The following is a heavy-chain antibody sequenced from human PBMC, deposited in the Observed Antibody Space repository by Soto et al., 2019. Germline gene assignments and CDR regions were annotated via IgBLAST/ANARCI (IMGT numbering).Heavy chain of an antibody. CDR3: TIGSWSAEVFDI. D-gene: IGHD2-2*01. J-gene: IGHJ3*02. CDR1: GGTFSTYS. CDR2: IIPMLGIR. V-gene: IGHV1-69*02. Sequence: QVQLVQSGAEVKKPGSSVKVSCKDSGGTFSTYSMFWVRQAPGQGLEWMGRIIPMLGIRHFAQKFQDRVTVTADHSTATAHVELSSLRSEVTAVYYGTIGSWSAEVFDIWGQGTMVTVSS.